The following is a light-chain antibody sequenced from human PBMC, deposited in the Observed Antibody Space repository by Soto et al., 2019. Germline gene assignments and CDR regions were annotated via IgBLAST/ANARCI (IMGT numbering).Light chain of an antibody. CDR1: SSDVGGYKY. V-gene: IGLV2-14*01. J-gene: IGLJ1*01. Sequence: QSALTQPASVSGSPGQSITISCTGTSSDVGGYKYVSWYQQHPGKGPKLMIYEVSNRPSGVSNRFSGSKSGNTASLTVSGLQAEDEADYYCSSYAGSSNVFGTGTKVTVL. CDR3: SSYAGSSNV. CDR2: EVS.